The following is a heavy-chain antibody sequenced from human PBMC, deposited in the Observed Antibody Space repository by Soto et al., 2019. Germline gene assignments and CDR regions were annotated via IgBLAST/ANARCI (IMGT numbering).Heavy chain of an antibody. CDR1: GGTVASSHW. J-gene: IGHJ5*02. CDR3: AREIVTAGGNNYFDP. V-gene: IGHV4-4*02. Sequence: KPSETLSLTCGVSGGTVASSHWWSWVRQSPSRGLEWIGNVYHTGDTNFNPSLQSRVTFSVDKSNNQFSLRLTSLTAADTAVYFCAREIVTAGGNNYFDPWGPGTLVTVS. CDR2: VYHTGDT. D-gene: IGHD2-21*02.